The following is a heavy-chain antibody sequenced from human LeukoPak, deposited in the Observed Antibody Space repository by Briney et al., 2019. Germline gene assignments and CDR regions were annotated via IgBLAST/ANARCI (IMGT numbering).Heavy chain of an antibody. Sequence: RSLRLSCAASGFTFSSYGMHWVRQAPGKGLEWVAVISYDGSNKYYADSVKGRFTISRDNSKNTLYLQMNSLRAEDTAVYYCARGYSSSPGVGYWGQGTLVTVSS. CDR2: ISYDGSNK. V-gene: IGHV3-30*03. CDR3: ARGYSSSPGVGY. CDR1: GFTFSSYG. J-gene: IGHJ4*02. D-gene: IGHD6-6*01.